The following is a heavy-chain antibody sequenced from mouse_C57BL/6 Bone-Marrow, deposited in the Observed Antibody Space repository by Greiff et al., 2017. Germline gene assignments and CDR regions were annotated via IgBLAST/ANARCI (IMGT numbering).Heavy chain of an antibody. Sequence: VKLQQSGAELARPGASVKMSCKASGYTFTSYTMHWVKQRPGQGLEWIGYINPSSGYTKYNQKFKDKATLTADKSSSTAYMQLSSLTSEDSAVYDCASWDALYYAMDYWGQGTSVTVSS. J-gene: IGHJ4*01. V-gene: IGHV1-4*01. CDR2: INPSSGYT. D-gene: IGHD4-1*01. CDR1: GYTFTSYT. CDR3: ASWDALYYAMDY.